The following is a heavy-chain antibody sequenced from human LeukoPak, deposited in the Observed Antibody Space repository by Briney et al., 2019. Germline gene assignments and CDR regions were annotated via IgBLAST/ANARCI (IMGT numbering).Heavy chain of an antibody. CDR3: TTVEYDILTGYYGV. CDR2: IKSKPDGGTT. Sequence: GGSLRLSCAASGFTFSNAWVSWVRQAPGKGLEWVGRIKSKPDGGTTDYAAPVKGRFTISRDDSKNTLYLQMNSLKTEDTAVYYCTTVEYDILTGYYGVWGQGTLVTVSS. J-gene: IGHJ4*02. D-gene: IGHD3-9*01. CDR1: GFTFSNAW. V-gene: IGHV3-15*01.